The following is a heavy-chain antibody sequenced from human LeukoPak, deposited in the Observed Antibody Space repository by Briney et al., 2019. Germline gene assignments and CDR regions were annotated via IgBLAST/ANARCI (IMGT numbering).Heavy chain of an antibody. V-gene: IGHV3-7*01. Sequence: GGSLRLSCAASGFTFSSYAMHWVRQAPGKGLEWVANIKQDGSEKYYVDSVKGRFTISRDNAKNSLYLQMNSLRAEDTAVYYCARVSDYGDYDDADGNWFDPWGQGTLVTVSS. D-gene: IGHD4-17*01. CDR3: ARVSDYGDYDDADGNWFDP. J-gene: IGHJ5*02. CDR2: IKQDGSEK. CDR1: GFTFSSYA.